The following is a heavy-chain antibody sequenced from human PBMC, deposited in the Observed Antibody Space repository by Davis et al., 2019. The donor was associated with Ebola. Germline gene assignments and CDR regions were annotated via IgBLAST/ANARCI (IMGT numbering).Heavy chain of an antibody. V-gene: IGHV3-23*01. CDR3: ARDYAVAGDYFDY. Sequence: GESLKISCAASGFTFSGSAMHWVRQAPGKGLEWVSAISGSGGTTYYAGSVKGRFTVSRDNSKKTMYLQMNSLRAEDTAVYYCARDYAVAGDYFDYWGQGTLVTVSS. CDR2: ISGSGGTT. J-gene: IGHJ4*02. CDR1: GFTFSGSA. D-gene: IGHD6-19*01.